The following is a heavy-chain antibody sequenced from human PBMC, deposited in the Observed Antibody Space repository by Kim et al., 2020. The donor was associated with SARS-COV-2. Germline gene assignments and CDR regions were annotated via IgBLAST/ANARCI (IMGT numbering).Heavy chain of an antibody. CDR1: GFTFSSYA. Sequence: GGSLRLSCAASGFTFSSYAMSWVRQAPGKGLEWVSAISGSGGSTYYADSVKGRFTISRDNSKNTLYLQMNSLRAEDTAVYYCAKGQDDYYYYYMDVWGKGTTVTVSS. V-gene: IGHV3-23*01. CDR2: ISGSGGST. D-gene: IGHD3-3*01. CDR3: AKGQDDYYYYYMDV. J-gene: IGHJ6*03.